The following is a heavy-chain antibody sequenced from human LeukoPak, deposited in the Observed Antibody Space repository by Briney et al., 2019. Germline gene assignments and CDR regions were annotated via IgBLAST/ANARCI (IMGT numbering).Heavy chain of an antibody. D-gene: IGHD1-7*01. CDR3: ARERVFNWNYWFDY. J-gene: IGHJ4*02. V-gene: IGHV3-21*01. CDR1: GFTFSSYS. CDR2: IRSKSRYI. Sequence: GGSLRLSCVVSGFTFSSYSINWVRQAPGKGLEWVSSIRSKSRYIYYADSVKVRFTISIANAKNSLSLQMNSLRAEDTAVYYCARERVFNWNYWFDYWGQGTLVTVSS.